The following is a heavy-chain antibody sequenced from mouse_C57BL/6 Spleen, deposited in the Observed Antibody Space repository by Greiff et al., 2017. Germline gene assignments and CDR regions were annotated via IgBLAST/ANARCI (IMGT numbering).Heavy chain of an antibody. V-gene: IGHV1-82*01. CDR1: GYAFSSSW. J-gene: IGHJ4*01. CDR3: ARDDGYSPGVSYAMEY. D-gene: IGHD2-3*01. CDR2: IYPGDGDT. Sequence: QVQLQQSGPELVKPGASVKISCKASGYAFSSSWMNWVKQRPGKGLEWIGRIYPGDGDTNYNGKFKGKATLTADKSSSTAYMQLSSLTSADSAVYLCARDDGYSPGVSYAMEYWGQGTSVTVAS.